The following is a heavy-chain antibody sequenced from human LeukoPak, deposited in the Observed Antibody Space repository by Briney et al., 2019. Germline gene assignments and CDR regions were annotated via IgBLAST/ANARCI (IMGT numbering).Heavy chain of an antibody. CDR1: GYSISSGYY. J-gene: IGHJ6*03. D-gene: IGHD4-23*01. CDR3: ARGGNSDHYYYMDV. Sequence: SETLSLTCTVSGYSISSGYYWGWIRQPPGKGLEWIGNIYHTGSTYYNPSLKSRVTISVDTSKNQFSLKLSFVTAADTAVYYCARGGNSDHYYYMDVWGKGTTVTVSS. CDR2: IYHTGST. V-gene: IGHV4-38-2*02.